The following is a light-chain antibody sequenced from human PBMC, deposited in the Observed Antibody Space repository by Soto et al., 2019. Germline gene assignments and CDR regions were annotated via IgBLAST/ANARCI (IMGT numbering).Light chain of an antibody. CDR2: GAS. J-gene: IGKJ4*01. V-gene: IGKV3-20*01. CDR1: QSVTSY. Sequence: IVLTQSPGTLSLSPGERATLSCRASQSVTSYLAWYQQKPGQAPRLLIYGASFRATDVPDRFTAGGSGTEFTLTISRLEPEDYAVYYCQQYGRARLTFGGGTKV. CDR3: QQYGRARLT.